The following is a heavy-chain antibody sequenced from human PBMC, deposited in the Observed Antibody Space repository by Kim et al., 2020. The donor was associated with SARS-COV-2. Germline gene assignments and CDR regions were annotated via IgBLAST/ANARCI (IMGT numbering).Heavy chain of an antibody. CDR3: ARGRGDYFDDY. Sequence: GGSLRLSCAASGFTFSSYAMHWVRQAPGKGLEWVAVISYDGSNKYYADSVKGRFTISRDNSKNTLYLQMNSLRAEDTAVYYCARGRGDYFDDYWGQGTL. CDR2: ISYDGSNK. J-gene: IGHJ4*02. D-gene: IGHD3-22*01. CDR1: GFTFSSYA. V-gene: IGHV3-30*04.